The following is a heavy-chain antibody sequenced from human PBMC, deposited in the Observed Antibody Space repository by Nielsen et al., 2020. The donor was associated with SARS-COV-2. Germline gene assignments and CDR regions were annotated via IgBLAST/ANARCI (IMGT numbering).Heavy chain of an antibody. CDR2: ISGSGGST. J-gene: IGHJ4*02. CDR1: GFTFSSYA. D-gene: IGHD1/OR15-1a*01. V-gene: IGHV3-23*01. CDR3: ARAYRTGTFPDH. Sequence: GESLKISCAASGFTFSSYAMSWVRQAPGKGLEWVSAISGSGGSTYYADSVKGRFTISRDNSKNTLYLQMNSLRADDTAVYYCARAYRTGTFPDHWGQGTLVTVSS.